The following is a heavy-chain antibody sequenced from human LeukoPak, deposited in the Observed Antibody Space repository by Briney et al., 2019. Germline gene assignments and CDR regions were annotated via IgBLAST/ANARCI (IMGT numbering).Heavy chain of an antibody. CDR1: GLSISNDW. CDR2: VKSKSAGETT. V-gene: IGHV3-15*01. D-gene: IGHD3-10*01. J-gene: IGHJ4*02. Sequence: GGSQRLSCAASGLSISNDWMSWLRQAPGKGLEWVARVKSKSAGETTEYAAPVKGRFTISRDDSKNTLYLQMNSLKTEDTAVYYCTLIQGWGSGSYYRDFWGQGTLVTVSS. CDR3: TLIQGWGSGSYYRDF.